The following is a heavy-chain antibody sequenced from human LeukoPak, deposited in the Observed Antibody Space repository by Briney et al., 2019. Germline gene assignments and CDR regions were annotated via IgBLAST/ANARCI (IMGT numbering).Heavy chain of an antibody. J-gene: IGHJ4*02. CDR3: ARVDPGNYDILTGYYISTLFDY. CDR1: GYTFTGYY. D-gene: IGHD3-9*01. CDR2: INPNSGGT. V-gene: IGHV1-2*02. Sequence: ASVTVSCKASGYTFTGYYMHWVRQAPGQGLEGMGWINPNSGGTNYAQKFQGRVTMTRDTSISTAYMELSRLRSDDTAVYYCARVDPGNYDILTGYYISTLFDYWGQGTLVTVSS.